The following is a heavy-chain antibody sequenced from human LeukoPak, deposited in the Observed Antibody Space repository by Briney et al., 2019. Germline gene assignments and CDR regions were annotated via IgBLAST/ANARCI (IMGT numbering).Heavy chain of an antibody. Sequence: PGGSLRLSCAASGFTFSDYYMSWIRQAPGKGLEWVSYISSSGSTIYYADSVKGRFTISRDNAKNSLYLQMNSLRAEDTAVYYCARDCRGDSSSWYYYYYYGMDVWGQGTTVTVSS. CDR1: GFTFSDYY. V-gene: IGHV3-11*01. J-gene: IGHJ6*02. CDR2: ISSSGSTI. D-gene: IGHD6-13*01. CDR3: ARDCRGDSSSWYYYYYYGMDV.